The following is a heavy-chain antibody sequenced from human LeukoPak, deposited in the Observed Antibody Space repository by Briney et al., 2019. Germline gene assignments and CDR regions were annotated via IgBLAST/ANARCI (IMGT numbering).Heavy chain of an antibody. CDR2: IRYDGSNK. J-gene: IGHJ6*03. CDR3: ANCYYGSGSYYKAPKDYCYMDV. CDR1: GFTFSSYG. Sequence: GGSLRLSCAASGFTFSSYGMHWVRQAPGKGLEWVAFIRYDGSNKYYADSVKGRFTISRDNSKNTLYLQMNSLRAEDTAVYYCANCYYGSGSYYKAPKDYCYMDVWGKGTTVTISS. V-gene: IGHV3-30*02. D-gene: IGHD3-10*01.